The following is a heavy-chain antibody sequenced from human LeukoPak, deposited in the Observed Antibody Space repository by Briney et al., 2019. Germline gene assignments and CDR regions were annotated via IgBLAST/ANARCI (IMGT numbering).Heavy chain of an antibody. CDR1: GGSISSYY. D-gene: IGHD3-3*02. CDR2: IYYSGST. CDR3: ARRRISPYNWFDP. V-gene: IGHV4-59*12. Sequence: PSETLSLTCTVSGGSISSYYWSWIRQPPGKGLEWIGYIYYSGSTNYNPSLKSRVTISVDTSKNQFSLKLSSVTAADTAVYYCARRRISPYNWFDPWGQGTLVTVSS. J-gene: IGHJ5*02.